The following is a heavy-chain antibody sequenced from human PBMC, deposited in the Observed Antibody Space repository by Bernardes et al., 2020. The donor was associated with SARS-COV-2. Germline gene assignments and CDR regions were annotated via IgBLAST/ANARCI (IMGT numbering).Heavy chain of an antibody. CDR2: ISAYNGNT. Sequence: ASVKVSCKASGYTFTSYGISWVRQAPGQGLEWMGWISAYNGNTNYAQKLQGRVTMTTDTSTSTAYMELRSLRSDDTAVYYCARVIEDIVVVPSYYYGMDVWGQGTTVTVSS. D-gene: IGHD2-2*01. V-gene: IGHV1-18*04. J-gene: IGHJ6*02. CDR3: ARVIEDIVVVPSYYYGMDV. CDR1: GYTFTSYG.